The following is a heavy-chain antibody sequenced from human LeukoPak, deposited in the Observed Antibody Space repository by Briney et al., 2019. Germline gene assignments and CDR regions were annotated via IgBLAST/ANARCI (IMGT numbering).Heavy chain of an antibody. Sequence: GGSLRLSCAASGFTFSSYSMDWVRQAPGKGLEWVSSISSSSSYIYYADSEKGRFTISSDNTKNSLYLQMNSLGAEDTAFYYWGGDWATVTPLYYFDYWGQGTLVTVSS. CDR2: ISSSSSYI. V-gene: IGHV3-21*04. CDR1: GFTFSSYS. D-gene: IGHD4-11*01. J-gene: IGHJ4*02. CDR3: GGDWATVTPLYYFDY.